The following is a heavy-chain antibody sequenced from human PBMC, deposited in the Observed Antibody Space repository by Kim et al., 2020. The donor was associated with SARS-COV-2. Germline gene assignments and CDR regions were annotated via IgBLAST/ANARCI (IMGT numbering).Heavy chain of an antibody. Sequence: GGSLRLSCAASGFTFDDYAMHWVRQAPGKGLEWVSGISWNSGSIGYADSVKGRFTISRDNAKNSLYLQMNSLRAEDTALYYCASTPLSRGAFDIWGQGT. V-gene: IGHV3-9*01. J-gene: IGHJ3*02. D-gene: IGHD2-15*01. CDR1: GFTFDDYA. CDR2: ISWNSGSI. CDR3: ASTPLSRGAFDI.